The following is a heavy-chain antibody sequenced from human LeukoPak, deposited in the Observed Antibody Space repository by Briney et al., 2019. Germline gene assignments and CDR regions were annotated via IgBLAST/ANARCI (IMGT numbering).Heavy chain of an antibody. CDR2: IYSSGST. Sequence: GGSLRLSCAGSGFTATTNYMSWVRQAPGKGLEWVSVIYSSGSTSYADSVKGRFTISRVSSKNTVYLQMNSLRAEDTAVYYCARDHINVNAFDIWGQGTMVTVSS. J-gene: IGHJ3*02. V-gene: IGHV3-53*01. CDR3: ARDHINVNAFDI. D-gene: IGHD3-16*02. CDR1: GFTATTNY.